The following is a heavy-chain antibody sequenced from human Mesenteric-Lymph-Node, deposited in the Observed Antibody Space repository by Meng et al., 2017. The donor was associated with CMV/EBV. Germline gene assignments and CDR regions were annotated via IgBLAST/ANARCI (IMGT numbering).Heavy chain of an antibody. D-gene: IGHD6-6*01. CDR1: GHTFTGYY. V-gene: IGHV1-2*02. Sequence: ASVKVSCKASGHTFTGYYMHWVRQAPGQGLEWMGWINPNSGGTNHAQKFQGRVTMTRDTSISTAYMELSRLRSDDTAVYYCARSYSSSSGWFDPWGQGTLVTVSS. CDR2: INPNSGGT. CDR3: ARSYSSSSGWFDP. J-gene: IGHJ5*02.